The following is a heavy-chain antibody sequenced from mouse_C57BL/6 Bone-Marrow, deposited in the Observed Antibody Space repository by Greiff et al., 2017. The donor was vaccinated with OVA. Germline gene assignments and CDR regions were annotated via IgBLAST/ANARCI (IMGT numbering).Heavy chain of an antibody. CDR2: IYPGDGDT. CDR1: GYAFSSSW. D-gene: IGHD3-2*02. V-gene: IGHV1-82*01. J-gene: IGHJ4*01. Sequence: VQLQQSGPELVKPGASVKISCKASGYAFSSSWMNWVKQRPGKGLEWIGRIYPGDGDTNYNGKFKGKATLTAYKSSSTAYMQLSSLTSEDSAVYFCARARTAQATRDYYAMDYWGQGTSVTVSS. CDR3: ARARTAQATRDYYAMDY.